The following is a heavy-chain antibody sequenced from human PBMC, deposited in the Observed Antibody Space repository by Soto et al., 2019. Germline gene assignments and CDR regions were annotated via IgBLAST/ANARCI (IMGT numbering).Heavy chain of an antibody. D-gene: IGHD1-1*01. Sequence: QVQLQESGSGLVKPSQTLSLTCAVSGNYISSGDYHWRWIRQPPGKGLEWIGYTDHSGITYYNPALMTRVTIAADTSTNQFSLRLSSLTAADTAVYYCASLDAYNDFDYWGQGPLVTVSS. CDR3: ASLDAYNDFDY. V-gene: IGHV4-30-2*01. J-gene: IGHJ4*02. CDR1: GNYISSGDYH. CDR2: TDHSGIT.